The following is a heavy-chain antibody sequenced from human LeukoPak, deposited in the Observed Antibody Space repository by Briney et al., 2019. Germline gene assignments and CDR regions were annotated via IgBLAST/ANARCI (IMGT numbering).Heavy chain of an antibody. CDR3: ATADTAMVGFDY. CDR2: INHSGST. J-gene: IGHJ4*02. V-gene: IGHV4-34*01. Sequence: SETLSLTCAVYGGSFSGYYWSWIRQPPGKGLEWIGEINHSGSTNYNPSLKSRVTISVDTSKNQFSLKLSSVTAADTAVYYSATADTAMVGFDYWGQGTLVTVSS. D-gene: IGHD5-18*01. CDR1: GGSFSGYY.